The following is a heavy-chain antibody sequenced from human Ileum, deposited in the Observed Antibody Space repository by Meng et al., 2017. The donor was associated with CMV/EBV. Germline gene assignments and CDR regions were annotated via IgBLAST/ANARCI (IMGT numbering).Heavy chain of an antibody. CDR3: ARVSIVVPAAIGFDP. CDR1: GYSISSGYY. CDR2: IYHSGRT. Sequence: SETLSLTCTVSGYSISSGYYWGWIRQPPGKGLEWIGSIYHSGRTYYKPSLKSRVTISVDTSKNQFSLKLSSVTAADTAVYYCARVSIVVPAAIGFDPWGHGTLVTVSS. V-gene: IGHV4-38-2*02. J-gene: IGHJ5*02. D-gene: IGHD2-2*01.